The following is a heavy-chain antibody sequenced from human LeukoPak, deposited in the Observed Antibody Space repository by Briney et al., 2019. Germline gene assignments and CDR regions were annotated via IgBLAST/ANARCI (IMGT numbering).Heavy chain of an antibody. V-gene: IGHV3-48*04. D-gene: IGHD3-10*01. CDR2: ISHTGSTM. CDR3: AIPPLSGTGSSRPLAGIDV. CDR1: GFSFSIYS. Sequence: GESLRLSCAASGFSFSIYSLNWVRQAPGKGLEWVSYISHTGSTMSYADSVKGRFTISRDNAKNSLYLQMNSLRAEDTAVYYCAIPPLSGTGSSRPLAGIDVWGQGTTVTVSS. J-gene: IGHJ6*02.